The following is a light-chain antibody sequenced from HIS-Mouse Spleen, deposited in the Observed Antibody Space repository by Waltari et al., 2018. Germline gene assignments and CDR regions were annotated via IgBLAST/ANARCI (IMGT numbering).Light chain of an antibody. CDR2: KDS. J-gene: IGLJ3*02. V-gene: IGLV3-25*03. CDR3: QSADSSGTGWV. Sequence: SYELTQPPSVSVSPGQTARITCPGDALPKQYAYWYQQKPGQAPVLVIDKDSERPSGIPERFSGSSSGTTVTLTISGVQAEDEADYYCQSADSSGTGWVFGGGTKLTVL. CDR1: ALPKQY.